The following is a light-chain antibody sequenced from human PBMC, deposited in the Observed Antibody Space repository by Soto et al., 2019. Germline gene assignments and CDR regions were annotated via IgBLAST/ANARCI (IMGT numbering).Light chain of an antibody. CDR3: CSYAGRYTWV. CDR2: DVR. CDR1: SNDVGDYQL. V-gene: IGLV2-11*01. J-gene: IGLJ3*02. Sequence: QSALTQPRSVSGSPGQSVTISCTGTSNDVGDYQLVSWHQHHPGKAPRVILYDVRKRPSGVPDRFSGSKSGNTASLTISGLRGDDEADYYCCSYAGRYTWVFGGGTKLTVL.